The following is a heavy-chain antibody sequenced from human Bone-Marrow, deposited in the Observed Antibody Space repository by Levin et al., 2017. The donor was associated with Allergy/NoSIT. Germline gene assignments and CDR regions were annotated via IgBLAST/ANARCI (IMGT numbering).Heavy chain of an antibody. CDR2: IWYDGSNK. J-gene: IGHJ4*02. V-gene: IGHV3-33*01. CDR1: GFTFSSYG. D-gene: IGHD3-10*01. Sequence: GESLKISCAASGFTFSSYGMHWVRQAPGKGLEWVAVIWYDGSNKYYADSVKGRFTISRDNSKNMVYLQMSNLRAEDTAVYYCARGDLYYNGPASYYEDYWGQGTLVTVSS. CDR3: ARGDLYYNGPASYYEDY.